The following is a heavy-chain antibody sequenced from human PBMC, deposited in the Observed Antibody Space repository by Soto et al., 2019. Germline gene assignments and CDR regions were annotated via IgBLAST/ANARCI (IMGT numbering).Heavy chain of an antibody. Sequence: PGGSLRLSCAASGVTFSTYSMRWVRQAPGKGLECVSYISTNNNVYYADSVKGRFTISRDKARNSLYLQSNSLRAEDTAIYYCARVLYYYKGMDVWGQGTTVTVSS. J-gene: IGHJ6*02. CDR2: ISTNNNV. V-gene: IGHV3-21*01. CDR1: GVTFSTYS. CDR3: ARVLYYYKGMDV.